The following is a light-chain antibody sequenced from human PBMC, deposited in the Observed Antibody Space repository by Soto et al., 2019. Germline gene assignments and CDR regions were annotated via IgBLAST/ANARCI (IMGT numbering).Light chain of an antibody. J-gene: IGLJ3*02. CDR3: NSYTTSGTPV. Sequence: QSALTQPASVSGSPGQTITISCTGTSSDVGGYNYLSWYQQHPGKAPKVMIYDVSNRPSGVSNRFSGSKSGNTAALTISGLQAEDEADYFCNSYTTSGTPVFGGGTKVTVL. CDR2: DVS. CDR1: SSDVGGYNY. V-gene: IGLV2-14*01.